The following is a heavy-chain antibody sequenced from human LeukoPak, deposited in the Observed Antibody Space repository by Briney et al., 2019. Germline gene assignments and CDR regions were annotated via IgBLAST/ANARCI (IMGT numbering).Heavy chain of an antibody. J-gene: IGHJ4*02. Sequence: SQTLSLTCAISGDSVPSNSAAWNWIRQSPSRGLEWLGRTYYGSKWYNDYAVSVKSRMTINPDTSKNQFSLQLNSVTPEDTAVYYCARRAGEYSHPYDYWGQGTLVTVSS. V-gene: IGHV6-1*01. CDR1: GDSVPSNSAA. D-gene: IGHD4-17*01. CDR2: TYYGSKWYN. CDR3: ARRAGEYSHPYDY.